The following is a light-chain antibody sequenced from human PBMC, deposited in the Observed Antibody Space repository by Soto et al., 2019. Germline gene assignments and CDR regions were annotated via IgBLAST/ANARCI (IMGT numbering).Light chain of an antibody. CDR3: QQSYSMPWT. Sequence: DIQMTQSPSSLSASVGDRVTITCRPSQSISNYLNWYQQKPGKAPKLLIHGASSLRGGVPLRFSGSGSGTDFTLTISSLEREDFATYFCQQSYSMPWTFGQGTKVEIK. V-gene: IGKV1-39*01. J-gene: IGKJ1*01. CDR1: QSISNY. CDR2: GAS.